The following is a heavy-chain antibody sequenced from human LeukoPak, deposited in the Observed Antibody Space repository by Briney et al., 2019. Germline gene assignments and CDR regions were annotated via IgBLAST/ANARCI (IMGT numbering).Heavy chain of an antibody. D-gene: IGHD3-22*01. V-gene: IGHV3-33*06. CDR3: AKDSNYYDDSSGYYQGAYYFDY. CDR1: GFTFSSYG. J-gene: IGHJ4*02. Sequence: GGSLRLSCAAYGFTFSSYGMHWVRQAPGKGLEWVAAIWYDGSNKYCADSVKGRFTISRDNSKNTLYLQMNSLRAEDTAVYYCAKDSNYYDDSSGYYQGAYYFDYWGQGTLVTVSS. CDR2: IWYDGSNK.